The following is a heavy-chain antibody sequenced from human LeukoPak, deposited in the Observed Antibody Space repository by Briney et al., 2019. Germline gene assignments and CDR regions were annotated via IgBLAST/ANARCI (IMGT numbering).Heavy chain of an antibody. Sequence: QTLSLTCTVSGGSISSGDYYWSWIRQPPGKALEWLALIYWDDDKRYSPSLKSRLTITKDTSKNQVVLTMTNMDPVDTATYYCAHRLPQLWFDYWGQGTLVTVSS. D-gene: IGHD3-16*01. V-gene: IGHV2-5*08. J-gene: IGHJ4*02. CDR3: AHRLPQLWFDY. CDR2: IYWDDDK. CDR1: GGSISSGDYY.